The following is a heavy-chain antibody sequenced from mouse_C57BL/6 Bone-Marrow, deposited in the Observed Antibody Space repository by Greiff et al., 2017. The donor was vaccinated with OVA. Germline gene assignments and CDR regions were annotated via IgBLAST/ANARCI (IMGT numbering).Heavy chain of an antibody. D-gene: IGHD1-1*01. Sequence: DVKLVESEGGLVQPGSSMKLSCTASGFTFSDYYMAWVRQVPEKGLEWVANINYDGSSTYYLDSLKSRFIISRDTSKNILYLQMSSLKSEDTATYYCARGNFTGAMDYWGQGTSVTVSS. CDR1: GFTFSDYY. V-gene: IGHV5-16*01. CDR2: INYDGSST. J-gene: IGHJ4*01. CDR3: ARGNFTGAMDY.